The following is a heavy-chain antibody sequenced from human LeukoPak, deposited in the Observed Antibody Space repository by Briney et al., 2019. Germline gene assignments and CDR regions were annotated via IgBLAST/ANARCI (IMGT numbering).Heavy chain of an antibody. V-gene: IGHV1-2*02. D-gene: IGHD2-21*02. CDR2: INPHSGGT. J-gene: IGHJ5*02. Sequence: ASVKVSCKASGYIFTGYYLHWVRQAPGQGLEWMGWINPHSGGTNYAQKFQGRVTMTRDTSTSTVYMELSSLRSDDTAMYYCAREAEADEGEPAIKGLDPWGQGTLVTVSS. CDR3: AREAEADEGEPAIKGLDP. CDR1: GYIFTGYY.